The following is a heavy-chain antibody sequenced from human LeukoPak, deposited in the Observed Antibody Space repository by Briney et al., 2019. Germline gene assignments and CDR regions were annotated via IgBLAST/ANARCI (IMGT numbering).Heavy chain of an antibody. CDR2: IYYSGNT. V-gene: IGHV4-39*01. CDR3: ARTKGHLDL. D-gene: IGHD2-8*01. CDR1: GGSISTTYY. J-gene: IGHJ2*01. Sequence: SETLSLTCTVSGGSISTTYYWGWIRQPPGKGLEWIGSIYYSGNTYYNPSLKSRLTISVDTSKNQFSLRLSSVTAADTAVYYCARTKGHLDLWGRGTLVTVSS.